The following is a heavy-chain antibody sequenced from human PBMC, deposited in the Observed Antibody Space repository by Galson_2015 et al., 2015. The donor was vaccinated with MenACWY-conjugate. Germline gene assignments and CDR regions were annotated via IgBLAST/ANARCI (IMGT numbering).Heavy chain of an antibody. Sequence: LRLSCAASGFTFSTYSLNWVRQAPGKGLEWVSSISSDSSYIYYADSVKGRFTISRDNAKDSVYLQMNSLRAEDTAVYYCARRGSTLDGRPGWFDPWGQGTLVTVSS. CDR3: ARRGSTLDGRPGWFDP. CDR1: GFTFSTYS. V-gene: IGHV3-21*01. J-gene: IGHJ5*02. D-gene: IGHD5/OR15-5a*01. CDR2: ISSDSSYI.